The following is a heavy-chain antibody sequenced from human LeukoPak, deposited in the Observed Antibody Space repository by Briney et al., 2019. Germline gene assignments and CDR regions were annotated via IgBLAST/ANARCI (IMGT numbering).Heavy chain of an antibody. V-gene: IGHV3-23*01. Sequence: GGSLRLSCETSDFAFNYAVSWVRQAPGRGLEWVSGINYGDGATYYADSVKGRFTISRDHSTNTLYLQMNRLRAEDTAMYYCAKDGTRTRYNWFDSWGQGTLVTVS. D-gene: IGHD1-1*01. CDR2: INYGDGAT. J-gene: IGHJ5*01. CDR1: DFAFNYA. CDR3: AKDGTRTRYNWFDS.